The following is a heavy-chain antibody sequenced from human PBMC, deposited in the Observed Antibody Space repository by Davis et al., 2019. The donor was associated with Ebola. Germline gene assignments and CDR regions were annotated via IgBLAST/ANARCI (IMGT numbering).Heavy chain of an antibody. D-gene: IGHD2-2*01. J-gene: IGHJ5*02. CDR1: GGSISSGDYY. CDR2: IYYSGST. V-gene: IGHV4-31*03. Sequence: MPSETLSLTCTVSGGSISSGDYYWSWIRQHPGKGLEWIGYIYYSGSTYYNPSLKSRVTISVDTSKNQFSLKLSSVTAADTAVYYCARVNLGPDIVVVPAAMLGNWFDPWGQGTLVTVSS. CDR3: ARVNLGPDIVVVPAAMLGNWFDP.